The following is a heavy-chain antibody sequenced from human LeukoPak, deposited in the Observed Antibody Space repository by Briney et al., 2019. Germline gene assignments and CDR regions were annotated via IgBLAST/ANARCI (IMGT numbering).Heavy chain of an antibody. J-gene: IGHJ4*02. Sequence: GGSLRLSCAASGFTVSSSYMNWVRQAPGKGLEWVSSISSSSSYIYYADSVKGRFTISRDNAKNSLYLQMNSLRAEDTAVYYCARDEKKWQPAGWGQGTLVTVSS. V-gene: IGHV3-21*01. CDR1: GFTVSSSY. CDR3: ARDEKKWQPAG. D-gene: IGHD5-24*01. CDR2: ISSSSSYI.